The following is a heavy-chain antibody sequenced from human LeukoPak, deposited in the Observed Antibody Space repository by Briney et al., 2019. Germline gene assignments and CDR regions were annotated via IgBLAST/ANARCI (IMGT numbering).Heavy chain of an antibody. CDR2: LYPGDSDT. CDR1: GYNFTNYW. Sequence: GESPKISCKGSGYNFTNYWIEWVRQTPGKGLEWMGILYPGDSDTRHRPSFQGQDTISADKSTSAAVMQWRGRKASDPATYYGTRRSAGRDYYGLDVWGQGTAVIVSS. J-gene: IGHJ6*02. V-gene: IGHV5-51*01. CDR3: TRRSAGRDYYGLDV. D-gene: IGHD2-15*01.